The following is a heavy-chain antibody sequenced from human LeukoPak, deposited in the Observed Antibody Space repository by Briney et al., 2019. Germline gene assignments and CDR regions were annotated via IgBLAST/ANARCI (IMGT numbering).Heavy chain of an antibody. D-gene: IGHD6-13*01. V-gene: IGHV4-31*03. CDR3: AKSPAGIAAAGLIWRDYYYYYGMDV. CDR2: IYYSGRT. CDR1: GGSISSGRYY. Sequence: SQTLSLTCTVSGGSISSGRYYWSWIRQHPGKGLEWIGYIYYSGRTYYNPSLKSRVIISVDTSENQFSLKLSSVTAADTAVYYCAKSPAGIAAAGLIWRDYYYYYGMDVWGQGTTVTVSS. J-gene: IGHJ6*02.